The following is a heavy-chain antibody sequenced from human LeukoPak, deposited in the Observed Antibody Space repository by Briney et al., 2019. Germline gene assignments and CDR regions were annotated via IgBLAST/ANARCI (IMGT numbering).Heavy chain of an antibody. J-gene: IGHJ4*02. CDR1: GVTFTGST. CDR3: ARGGRGSYKTRDY. CDR2: ISSSSSYI. Sequence: GGSLRLSCADSGVTFTGSTINWGRQAPGKGLGWVSSISSSSSYIYYADSVKGRFTISRDNAKNSLYLQMNSLRADDTALYYCARGGRGSYKTRDYWGQGTLVTVSS. V-gene: IGHV3-21*01. D-gene: IGHD1-26*01.